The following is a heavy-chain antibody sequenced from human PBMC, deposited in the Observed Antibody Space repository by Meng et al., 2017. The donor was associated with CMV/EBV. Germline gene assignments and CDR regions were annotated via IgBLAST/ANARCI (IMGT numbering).Heavy chain of an antibody. V-gene: IGHV3-23*03. CDR1: GFTFSSYA. CDR2: IYSGGSST. Sequence: ETLSLTCAASGFTFSSYAMSWVRQAPGKGLEWVSVIYSGGSSTYYADSVKGRFTISRDNSKNTLYLQMNSLRAEDTAVYYCAKGNYDFWSGSQILHYYYGMDVWGQGTTVTVSS. J-gene: IGHJ6*02. CDR3: AKGNYDFWSGSQILHYYYGMDV. D-gene: IGHD3-3*01.